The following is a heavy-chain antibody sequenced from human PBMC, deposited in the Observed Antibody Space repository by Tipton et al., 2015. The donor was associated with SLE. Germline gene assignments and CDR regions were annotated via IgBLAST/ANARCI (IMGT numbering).Heavy chain of an antibody. CDR1: GGSISTYY. J-gene: IGHJ4*02. V-gene: IGHV4-59*01. Sequence: TLSLTCTVSGGSISTYYWSWIRQPPGKGLEWIGYIYYSGSTNYNPSLKSRVTISVDTSKNQFSLKLSSVTAADTAVYYCARDRGFDYWGQGTLVTVSS. CDR2: IYYSGST. CDR3: ARDRGFDY.